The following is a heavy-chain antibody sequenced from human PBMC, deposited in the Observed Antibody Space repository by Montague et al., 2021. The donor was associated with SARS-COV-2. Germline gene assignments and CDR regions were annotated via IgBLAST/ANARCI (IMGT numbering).Heavy chain of an antibody. D-gene: IGHD3-10*01. J-gene: IGHJ6*02. CDR3: AKDIAVLGELSYYYGMDV. Sequence: SLRLSCAASGFTFSSYAMSWVRQAPGKGLEWVSAISGSGGSTYYADSVKGRFTISRDNSKNTLYQQMNSLRAEDTAVYYCAKDIAVLGELSYYYGMDVWGQGTTVTVSS. CDR2: ISGSGGST. CDR1: GFTFSSYA. V-gene: IGHV3-23*01.